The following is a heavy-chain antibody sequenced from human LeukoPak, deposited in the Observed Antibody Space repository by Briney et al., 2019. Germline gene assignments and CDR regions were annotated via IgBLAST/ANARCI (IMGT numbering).Heavy chain of an antibody. CDR2: INHSGNT. CDR1: GGSFSGYY. V-gene: IGHV4-34*01. J-gene: IGHJ5*02. D-gene: IGHD2-8*02. CDR3: ARRVFSVLKRGTDYRS. Sequence: PSETLSLTCAVYGGSFSGYYWSWIRQPPGKGLEWIGEINHSGNTNYNPSLKSRVTISVDTSKNQFSLKLRSVTAADTAVYYCARRVFSVLKRGTDYRSWGQGTLVTVSS.